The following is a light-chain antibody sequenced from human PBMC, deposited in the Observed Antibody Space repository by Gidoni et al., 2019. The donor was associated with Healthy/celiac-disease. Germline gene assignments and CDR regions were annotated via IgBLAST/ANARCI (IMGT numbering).Light chain of an antibody. J-gene: IGKJ2*01. V-gene: IGKV3-15*01. CDR3: QQYNNWPSYT. Sequence: EIVMTQSPATLSVSPGERATLSCRASQSVSSNLAWYQQKPGQAPRLLIYGASTRATCIPARFSGSGSWTEFTLTISSLQSEDFAVYYCQQYNNWPSYTFGQGTKLEIK. CDR2: GAS. CDR1: QSVSSN.